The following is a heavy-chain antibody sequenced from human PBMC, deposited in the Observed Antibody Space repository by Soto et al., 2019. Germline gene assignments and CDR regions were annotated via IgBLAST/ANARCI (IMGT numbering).Heavy chain of an antibody. CDR2: IKQDGTEQ. Sequence: EVQLVESGGGLVQPGGSLRLSCAASGFSFSSYWMSWVRQAPGKGLEWVANIKQDGTEQNYVDSVKGRFTISRDNAKNSLYLKRNSLRAADAAVYSCARVAGGWGGGAHGGSGRYGMDVWGQGTTVTVSS. CDR1: GFSFSSYW. D-gene: IGHD3-16*01. CDR3: ARVAGGWGGGAHGGSGRYGMDV. J-gene: IGHJ6*02. V-gene: IGHV3-7*05.